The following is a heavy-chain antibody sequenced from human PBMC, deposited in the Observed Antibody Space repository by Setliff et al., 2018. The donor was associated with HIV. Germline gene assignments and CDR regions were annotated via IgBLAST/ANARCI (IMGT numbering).Heavy chain of an antibody. J-gene: IGHJ5*02. D-gene: IGHD3-9*01. CDR2: TSTHNEHT. CDR1: GYIFSNFG. V-gene: IGHV1-18*01. Sequence: GASVKVSCKASGYIFSNFGIFWVRQAPGQGLEWMGWTSTHNEHTNYAQNFQDRVAMTTDPSTNTVYMELRGLRSGDTAIYYCARDQGQVLTGYRNWFGPWGQGTLVTVSS. CDR3: ARDQGQVLTGYRNWFGP.